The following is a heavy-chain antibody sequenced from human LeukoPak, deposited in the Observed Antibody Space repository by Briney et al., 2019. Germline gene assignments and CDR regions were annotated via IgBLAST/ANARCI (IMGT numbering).Heavy chain of an antibody. V-gene: IGHV1-69*05. CDR2: IIPIFGTA. CDR1: GGTFNSFA. Sequence: ASVKVSCKASGGTFNSFAISWVRQAPGQGLEWMGGIIPIFGTANYAQKVQGRVTITTDESTTTAYMELSSLRSEDTAVYYCARVPSDCGGDCVDYWGQGTLVTVSS. J-gene: IGHJ4*02. D-gene: IGHD2-21*02. CDR3: ARVPSDCGGDCVDY.